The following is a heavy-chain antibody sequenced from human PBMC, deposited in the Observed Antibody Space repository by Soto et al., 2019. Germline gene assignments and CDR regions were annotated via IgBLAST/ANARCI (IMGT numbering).Heavy chain of an antibody. CDR3: ARWWLAHHDAFDI. CDR1: RGSISSYY. D-gene: IGHD6-19*01. CDR2: IYYSGST. J-gene: IGHJ3*02. V-gene: IGHV4-59*08. Sequence: SEALSLTCAVSRGSISSYYWGLIRQPPGKGLELIGYIYYSGSTNYNPSLKSRVTISVDTSKNQLSLKLSSVTAADTAVYYCARWWLAHHDAFDIWGQGTMVTVSS.